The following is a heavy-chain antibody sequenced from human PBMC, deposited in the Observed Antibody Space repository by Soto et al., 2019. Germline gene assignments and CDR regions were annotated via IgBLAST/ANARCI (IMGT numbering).Heavy chain of an antibody. Sequence: EVQLLESGGGLVQPGGSLRLFCAASGFTFRNFAMSWVRQAPGTGLEWVSTISSTDGTTYYTDSVKGRFTISRDNSKNTLYLEMNSLRAEDTAVYYCAKMGIVGATGGWFDPWGQGSLVTVST. CDR1: GFTFRNFA. J-gene: IGHJ5*02. CDR3: AKMGIVGATGGWFDP. D-gene: IGHD1-26*01. V-gene: IGHV3-23*01. CDR2: ISSTDGTT.